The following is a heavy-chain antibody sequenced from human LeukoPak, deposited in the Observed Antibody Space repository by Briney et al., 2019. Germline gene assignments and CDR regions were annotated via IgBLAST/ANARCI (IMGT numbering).Heavy chain of an antibody. CDR3: ATEGWDYGSGSYYKFDY. J-gene: IGHJ4*02. Sequence: ASVKVSCKVSGYTLTELSMHWVRQAPGKGLEWMGGFDPEDGETIYAQKFQGRVTMTEDTSTDTAYMELSSLRSEDTAVYYCATEGWDYGSGSYYKFDYWGQGTLATVSS. D-gene: IGHD3-10*01. V-gene: IGHV1-24*01. CDR1: GYTLTELS. CDR2: FDPEDGET.